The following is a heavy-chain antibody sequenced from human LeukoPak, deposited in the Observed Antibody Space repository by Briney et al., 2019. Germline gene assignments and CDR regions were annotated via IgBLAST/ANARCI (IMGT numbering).Heavy chain of an antibody. D-gene: IGHD3-22*01. CDR2: IYPGDSDA. V-gene: IGHV5-51*01. CDR3: ARPSHPGTYDSSSCPFYYYYGMDV. Sequence: GESLKISCKGSEYSFTTYWIGWVRQMPGKGLDWMGIIYPGDSDASYSPSFQGQVTISVDKSISTAYLQWSSLKASDTAIYYCARPSHPGTYDSSSCPFYYYYGMDVWGQGTTVTVSS. CDR1: EYSFTTYW. J-gene: IGHJ6*02.